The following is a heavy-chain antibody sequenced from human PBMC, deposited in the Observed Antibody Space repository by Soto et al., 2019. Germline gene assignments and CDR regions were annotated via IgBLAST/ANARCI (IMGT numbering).Heavy chain of an antibody. CDR2: INYSGVT. J-gene: IGHJ6*02. D-gene: IGHD6-19*01. CDR3: ARFSGSYYYAMDV. Sequence: PSETLSLTCSVSGGSMSNYYWSWIRQPPGKGLEWIGEINYSGVTNYKPSLKRRVTISVDTSKNQFSLQLKSVTAADTALYYCARFSGSYYYAMDVWGQGSTVTVSS. V-gene: IGHV4-59*12. CDR1: GGSMSNYY.